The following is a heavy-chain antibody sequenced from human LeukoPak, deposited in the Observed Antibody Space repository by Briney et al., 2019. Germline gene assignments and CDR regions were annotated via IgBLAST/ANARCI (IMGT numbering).Heavy chain of an antibody. D-gene: IGHD6-13*01. Sequence: SEPLYLTCAVYGGSFSGYYWSWIRQPPGKGLEWIGEINHSGSTNYNPSLKSRVTISVDTSKNQFSLKLNSVTAADTAVYYCAGKEEGHIAAAGTPPYNWFDPWGQGTLVTVSS. CDR2: INHSGST. CDR3: AGKEEGHIAAAGTPPYNWFDP. J-gene: IGHJ5*02. V-gene: IGHV4-34*01. CDR1: GGSFSGYY.